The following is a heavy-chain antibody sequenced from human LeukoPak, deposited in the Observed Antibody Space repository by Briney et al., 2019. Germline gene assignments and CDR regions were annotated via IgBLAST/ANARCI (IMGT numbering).Heavy chain of an antibody. CDR2: INWNGGST. CDR3: ARISTTMIRGVTKWFDP. Sequence: GGSLRLSCAASGFIFDDYGMTWVRQAPGKGLEWVSGINWNGGSTGYGDSVKGRFTISRDNVKNSLYLQMNSLRAEDTALYFCARISTTMIRGVTKWFDPWGQGTLVTVSS. D-gene: IGHD3-10*01. CDR1: GFIFDDYG. V-gene: IGHV3-20*04. J-gene: IGHJ5*02.